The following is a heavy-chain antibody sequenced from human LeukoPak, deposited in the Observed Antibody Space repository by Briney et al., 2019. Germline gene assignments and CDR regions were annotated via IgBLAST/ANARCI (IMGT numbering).Heavy chain of an antibody. J-gene: IGHJ4*02. Sequence: GSLSLSCAASGFTYSRYTMSKVRQATGKGLEWVSTITTSDGNTYYADSVKGRFTISRDNSKNTLYLQMNSLRAEDTAVYYCARDQAARLSIYYFDYWGQGTLVTVSS. CDR2: ITTSDGNT. CDR1: GFTYSRYT. D-gene: IGHD6-6*01. V-gene: IGHV3-23*01. CDR3: ARDQAARLSIYYFDY.